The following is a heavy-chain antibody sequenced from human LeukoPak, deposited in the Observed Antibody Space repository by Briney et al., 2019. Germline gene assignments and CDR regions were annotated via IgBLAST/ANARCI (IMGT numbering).Heavy chain of an antibody. CDR2: IYSGGST. CDR3: AIRGRYYDFWSGIVDY. Sequence: GGSLRLSCAASGFTVSSNYMSWVRQAPGKGLEWVSVIYSGGSTYYADSVKGRFTISRDNSKNTLYLQMNSLRAEDAAVYYCAIRGRYYDFWSGIVDYWGQGTLVTVSS. CDR1: GFTVSSNY. D-gene: IGHD3-3*01. V-gene: IGHV3-66*02. J-gene: IGHJ4*02.